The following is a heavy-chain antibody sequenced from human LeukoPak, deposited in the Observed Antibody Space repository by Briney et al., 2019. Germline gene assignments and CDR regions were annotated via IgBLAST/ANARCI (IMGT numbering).Heavy chain of an antibody. J-gene: IGHJ4*02. Sequence: GGSLRLSCAASGFTFSSYWKSWVRQAPGKGLEWVANIKQDGSEKYYVDSVKGRFTISRDNAKNSLYLQMNSLRAEDTAVYYCARDVGFGELLYFDYWGQGTLVTVSS. CDR3: ARDVGFGELLYFDY. V-gene: IGHV3-7*01. CDR2: IKQDGSEK. CDR1: GFTFSSYW. D-gene: IGHD3-10*01.